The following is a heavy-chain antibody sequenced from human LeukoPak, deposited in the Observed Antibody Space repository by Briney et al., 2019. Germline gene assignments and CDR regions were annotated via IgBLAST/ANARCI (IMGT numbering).Heavy chain of an antibody. CDR1: GFTFSSHA. J-gene: IGHJ6*03. Sequence: GGSLRLSCAASGFTFSSHAMSWVRQAPGKGLEWVSAISGSGASTFYADSVKGRFTISRDNSKTSVSLQMNSLRVEDTAMYYCTKVDXAXVTXGVFYYYYYMDVWGKGTTVTVSS. CDR2: ISGSGAST. V-gene: IGHV3-23*01. CDR3: TKVDXAXVTXGVFYYYYYMDV. D-gene: IGHD4-17*01.